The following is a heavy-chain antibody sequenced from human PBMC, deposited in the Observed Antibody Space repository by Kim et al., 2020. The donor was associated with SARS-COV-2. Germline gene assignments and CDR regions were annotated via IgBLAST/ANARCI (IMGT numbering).Heavy chain of an antibody. Sequence: GGSLRLSCAVSGLTFSDHYMDWVRQAPGKGLEWVARSKNKANSYGTEYAASVNGRFIVSRDDSRNFLYLQMHSLSTEDTAVYYCARGQCRSGSCDYFDYWGQGSLVTVSS. D-gene: IGHD2-15*01. V-gene: IGHV3-72*01. CDR2: SKNKANSYGT. J-gene: IGHJ4*02. CDR1: GLTFSDHY. CDR3: ARGQCRSGSCDYFDY.